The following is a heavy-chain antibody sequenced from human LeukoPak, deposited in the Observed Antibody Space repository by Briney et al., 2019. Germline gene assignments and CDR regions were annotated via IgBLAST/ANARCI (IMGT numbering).Heavy chain of an antibody. D-gene: IGHD2-15*01. J-gene: IGHJ3*02. CDR1: GGSISGYY. V-gene: IGHV4-59*12. CDR2: VYNSGTA. CDR3: ARGRYCSADICSGGDAFDI. Sequence: SETLSLTCTVSGGSISGYYWSWIRQPPGKGLEWIGYVYNSGTATYSPALKSRVTMSVDTFKNQFSLKLSSVTAADTAVYYCARGRYCSADICSGGDAFDIWGQGTMVSVSS.